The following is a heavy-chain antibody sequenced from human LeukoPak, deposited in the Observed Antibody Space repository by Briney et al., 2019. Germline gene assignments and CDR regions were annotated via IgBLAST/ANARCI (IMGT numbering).Heavy chain of an antibody. CDR1: GASTTSGAYY. Sequence: SQTLSLTCTVSGASTTSGAYYWTWIRQHPGEGLEWIGYSSYSGSAYYNPSLKSRVTISVDTSKSQFSLKLSSVTAADTAVYYCARYYCASSRCPGVDYWGQGTLVTVSS. D-gene: IGHD2-2*01. J-gene: IGHJ4*02. CDR2: SSYSGSA. V-gene: IGHV4-31*03. CDR3: ARYYCASSRCPGVDY.